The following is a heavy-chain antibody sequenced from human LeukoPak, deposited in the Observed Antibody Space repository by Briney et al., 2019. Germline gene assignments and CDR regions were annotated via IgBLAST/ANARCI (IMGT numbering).Heavy chain of an antibody. CDR3: AREKVMEFYYDILTGYYSDAFDI. V-gene: IGHV3-21*01. Sequence: GGSLRLFCAASGFPFCSYSMNWVRQAPGKGLEWVSPTSSSSSYIYYADSVKGRFTISRDNAKNSLYLQMNSLRAEETAVYYCAREKVMEFYYDILTGYYSDAFDIWGQGTMVTVSS. CDR2: TSSSSSYI. J-gene: IGHJ3*02. D-gene: IGHD3-9*01. CDR1: GFPFCSYS.